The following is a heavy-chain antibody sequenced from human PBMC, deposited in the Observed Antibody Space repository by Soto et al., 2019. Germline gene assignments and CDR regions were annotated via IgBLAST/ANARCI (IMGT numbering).Heavy chain of an antibody. CDR1: GFSVNNY. CDR3: ASAPSALYDY. Sequence: GGSLRLSCAATGFSVNNYMSWVRQAPGKGLEWVSVMYSGGGTWYTDSVKGRFTISRNNSKNTLYLQMNSLRAEDTALYYCASAPSALYDYWGQGTLVTVSS. CDR2: MYSGGGT. D-gene: IGHD3-16*01. J-gene: IGHJ4*02. V-gene: IGHV3-53*01.